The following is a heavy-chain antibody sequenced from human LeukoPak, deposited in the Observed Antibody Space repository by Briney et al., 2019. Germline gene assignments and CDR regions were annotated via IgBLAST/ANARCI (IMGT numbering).Heavy chain of an antibody. CDR1: GYTFTSYA. CDR3: AREGVSGSYLGY. J-gene: IGHJ4*02. Sequence: ASVKVSCKASGYTFTSYAISWVRQAPGQGLEWMGWISTYNGNTNYAQKLQGRVTMTTDTSTSTAYMELRSLRSEDTAVYYCAREGVSGSYLGYWGQGTLVTVSS. V-gene: IGHV1-18*01. D-gene: IGHD1-26*01. CDR2: ISTYNGNT.